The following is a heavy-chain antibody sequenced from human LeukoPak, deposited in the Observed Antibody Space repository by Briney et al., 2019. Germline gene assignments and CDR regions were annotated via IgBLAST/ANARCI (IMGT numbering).Heavy chain of an antibody. D-gene: IGHD2-21*01. Sequence: GGSLRLSCAASGFTVSTNYMSWVRQAPGEGLEWASVIYSDGSTYYADSVKGRFTISRDNSKNTLYLQMNSLRAEDTAVYYCARKAYCGGDCLDYWGQGTLVTVSS. CDR3: ARKAYCGGDCLDY. CDR1: GFTVSTNY. CDR2: IYSDGST. V-gene: IGHV3-66*01. J-gene: IGHJ4*02.